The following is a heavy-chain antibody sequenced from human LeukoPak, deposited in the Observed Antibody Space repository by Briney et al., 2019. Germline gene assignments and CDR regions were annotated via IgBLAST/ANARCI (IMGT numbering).Heavy chain of an antibody. J-gene: IGHJ4*02. Sequence: GASVKVSCKASGYTFTGYYMHWVRQAPGQGLEWMGRINPNSGGTNYAQKFQGRVTMTRDTSISTAYMELSRLRSDDTAVYYCARDRFGEFNFDYWGQRTLVTVSS. CDR2: INPNSGGT. CDR1: GYTFTGYY. D-gene: IGHD3-10*01. V-gene: IGHV1-2*06. CDR3: ARDRFGEFNFDY.